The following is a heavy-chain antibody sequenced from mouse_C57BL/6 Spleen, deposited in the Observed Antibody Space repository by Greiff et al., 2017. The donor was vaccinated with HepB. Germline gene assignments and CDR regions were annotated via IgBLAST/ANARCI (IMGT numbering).Heavy chain of an antibody. CDR3: ARRTVVGPSYWYFDV. D-gene: IGHD1-1*01. Sequence: DVMLVESGGGLVKPGGSLKLSCAASGFTFSDYGMHWVRQAPEKGLEWVAYISSGSSTIYYADTVKGRFTISRDNAKNTLFLQMTRLRSEDTAMYYCARRTVVGPSYWYFDVWGTGTTVTVSS. V-gene: IGHV5-17*01. CDR1: GFTFSDYG. CDR2: ISSGSSTI. J-gene: IGHJ1*03.